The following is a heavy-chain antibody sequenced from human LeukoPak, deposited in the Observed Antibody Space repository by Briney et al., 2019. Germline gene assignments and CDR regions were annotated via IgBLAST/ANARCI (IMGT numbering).Heavy chain of an antibody. CDR1: GGTFSSYG. CDR3: ARAFLCSGGSCYPELDP. CDR2: ISAYNGNT. Sequence: ASVNVSCKASGGTFSSYGISWVRQAPGQGLEWMGWISAYNGNTNYAQKLQGRVTMTTDTSMCTAYMELRSLRSDDTAVYYCARAFLCSGGSCYPELDPWGQGTLVTVSS. J-gene: IGHJ5*02. V-gene: IGHV1-18*01. D-gene: IGHD2-15*01.